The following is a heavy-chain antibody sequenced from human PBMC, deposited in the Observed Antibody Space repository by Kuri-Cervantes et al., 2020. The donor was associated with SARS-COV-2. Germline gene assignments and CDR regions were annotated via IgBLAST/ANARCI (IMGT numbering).Heavy chain of an antibody. CDR2: MNPNNGNT. CDR3: ARQRVYGSSTSCYGRCWFDP. CDR1: GYTFTSYD. J-gene: IGHJ5*02. D-gene: IGHD2-2*01. Sequence: ASVTVSCKASGYTFTSYDINWVRQATGQGLEWMGWMNPNNGNTGYAQKFQGRVTITRNTSISTAYMELSSLRSEDTAVYYCARQRVYGSSTSCYGRCWFDPWGQGTLVTVSS. V-gene: IGHV1-8*03.